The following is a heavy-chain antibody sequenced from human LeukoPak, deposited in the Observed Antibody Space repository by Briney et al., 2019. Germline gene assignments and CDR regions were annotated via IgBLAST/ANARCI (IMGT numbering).Heavy chain of an antibody. CDR2: ISDTSRYI. D-gene: IGHD5/OR15-5a*01. J-gene: IGHJ5*02. CDR3: ARGSVGYWFDP. Sequence: GGSLRLSCAAYGFTFSGYSMNWVRLSPGKGLEWVSSISDTSRYIYYADSVKGRFIISRDNAKNSLYLQMNSLRADDTAVYYCARGSVGYWFDPWGQGTLVTVSS. CDR1: GFTFSGYS. V-gene: IGHV3-21*01.